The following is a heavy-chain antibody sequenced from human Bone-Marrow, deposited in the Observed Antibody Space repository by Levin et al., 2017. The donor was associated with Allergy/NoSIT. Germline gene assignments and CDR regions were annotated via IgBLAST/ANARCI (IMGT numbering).Heavy chain of an antibody. V-gene: IGHV4-59*01. CDR1: GASFGGYY. J-gene: IGHJ4*02. CDR2: IYDSGGT. Sequence: SQTLSLPCTVSGASFGGYYWSWVRQPPGMGLECIGYIYDSGGTNYNPSLKSRVTISIDTSKNQFSLHLSSVTAADTALYYCARGRTVTRDFDCWGQGTLVTVSS. CDR3: ARGRTVTRDFDC. D-gene: IGHD4-17*01.